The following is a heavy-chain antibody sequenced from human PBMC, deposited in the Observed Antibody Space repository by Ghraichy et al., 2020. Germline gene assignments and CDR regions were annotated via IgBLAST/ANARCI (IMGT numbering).Heavy chain of an antibody. V-gene: IGHV4-59*01. D-gene: IGHD3-10*01. Sequence: SETLSLTCTASGGSISSYYWSWIRQPPGKGLEWIGYIYYSGSTNYNPSLKSRVTISVDTSKNQLSLKLRSVTAADTAVYYCARASENSGTYYGLNYYYYYMDVWGKGTAVTVSS. J-gene: IGHJ6*03. CDR3: ARASENSGTYYGLNYYYYYMDV. CDR1: GGSISSYY. CDR2: IYYSGST.